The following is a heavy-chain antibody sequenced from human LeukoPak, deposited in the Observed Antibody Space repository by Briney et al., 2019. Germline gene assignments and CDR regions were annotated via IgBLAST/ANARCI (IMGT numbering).Heavy chain of an antibody. Sequence: PSESLSLTCTVSAGSITTYYWNWIRQAPGKGLEWLGYIYNIGRTNYTPSLRKRITKSLDTSTNQFSLKVSSLTAADTAMYYCARSSDIYYFDYWGQGTLVTVSS. CDR2: IYNIGRT. J-gene: IGHJ4*02. V-gene: IGHV4-59*12. CDR1: AGSITTYY. CDR3: ARSSDIYYFDY. D-gene: IGHD3-3*02.